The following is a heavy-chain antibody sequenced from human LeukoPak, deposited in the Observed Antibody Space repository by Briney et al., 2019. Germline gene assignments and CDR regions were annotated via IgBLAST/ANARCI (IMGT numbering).Heavy chain of an antibody. D-gene: IGHD3-22*01. J-gene: IGHJ3*02. CDR1: GGTFSSYA. CDR3: ARDPEYYYDSTLGAFDI. CDR2: IIPIFGTA. Sequence: ASVKVSCKASGGTFSSYAISWVRQAPGQGLEWMGGIIPIFGTANYAQKFQGRVTITADESTSTAYMELSSLRSEDTAVYYCARDPEYYYDSTLGAFDIWGQGTMVTVSS. V-gene: IGHV1-69*13.